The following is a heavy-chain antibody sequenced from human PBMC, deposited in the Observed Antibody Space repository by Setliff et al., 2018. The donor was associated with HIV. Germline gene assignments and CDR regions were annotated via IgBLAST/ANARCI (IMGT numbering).Heavy chain of an antibody. D-gene: IGHD3-10*01. J-gene: IGHJ6*03. CDR2: VKEDGSEK. CDR3: ARLGDIFAYYNYYYLDV. Sequence: GSLRLSCAASGFTFSSYAMHWVRQAPGKGLEWVASVKEDGSEKYYVDSEKGRFTISRDNDMNSLFLQMNSLRAEDTAVYYCARLGDIFAYYNYYYLDVWGKGTTVTSP. CDR1: GFTFSSYA. V-gene: IGHV3-7*03.